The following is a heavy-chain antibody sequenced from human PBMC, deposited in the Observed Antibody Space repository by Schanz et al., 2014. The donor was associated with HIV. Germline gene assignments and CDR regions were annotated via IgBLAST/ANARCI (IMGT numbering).Heavy chain of an antibody. CDR3: ARDGGSYNYGHPIDY. J-gene: IGHJ4*02. CDR2: ISWNSGSI. D-gene: IGHD5-18*01. V-gene: IGHV3-21*04. CDR1: AFTLRNAW. Sequence: EVQLVESGGDLVKPGGSLRLSCEASAFTLRNAWMTWVRQAPGQGLEWVSSISWNSGSIDYADSAKGRFTISRDNAKNSLYLQMNNLRAEDTAVYYCARDGGSYNYGHPIDYWGQGTLVTVSS.